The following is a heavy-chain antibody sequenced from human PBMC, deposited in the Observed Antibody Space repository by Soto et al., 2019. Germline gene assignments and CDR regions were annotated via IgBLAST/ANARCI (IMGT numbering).Heavy chain of an antibody. J-gene: IGHJ4*02. CDR1: GGCFRYHV. D-gene: IGHD3-10*01. CDR2: IIPIIGTP. CDR3: ARDLEFRDGNISHLDY. Sequence: GASVKVSCKDSGGCFRYHVFNWVRQAPGQGLEWMGGIIPIIGTPNYAQKFQGRVTITADASTNTVYLDVSSLRSQDTAVYYCARDLEFRDGNISHLDYWGQGTLVTFSS. V-gene: IGHV1-69*13.